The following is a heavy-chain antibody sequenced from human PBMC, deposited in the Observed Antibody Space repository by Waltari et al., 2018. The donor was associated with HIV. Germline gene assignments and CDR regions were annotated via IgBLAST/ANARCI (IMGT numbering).Heavy chain of an antibody. CDR2: IYYRGTT. CDR3: ARVLILGLYTNTCEYYFDY. Sequence: QLQLRESGPGLVKSETLSLTCTVSGGSISGSTYYWGWIRQPPGKGLEWIASIYYRGTTCYNPPLKSRAPRSVDTSTGPFSVKLSCVTAADTAVYYCARVLILGLYTNTCEYYFDYWGLGSLVPVSS. J-gene: IGHJ4*02. D-gene: IGHD3-16*01. CDR1: GGSISGSTYY. V-gene: IGHV4-39*07.